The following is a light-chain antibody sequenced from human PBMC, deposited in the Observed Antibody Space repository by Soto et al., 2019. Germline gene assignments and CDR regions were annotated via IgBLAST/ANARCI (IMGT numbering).Light chain of an antibody. CDR1: QSVSSSY. CDR3: QEYGSSPRT. CDR2: GAS. V-gene: IGKV3-20*01. Sequence: EIVLTQSPGTLSLSPGERTTISCRASQSVSSSYLAWYQQKPGQAPRLLIYGASSRATGIPDRFSGSGSGTDFTLTISRLVPEDFAVYYCQEYGSSPRTFGQGTEVEIK. J-gene: IGKJ1*01.